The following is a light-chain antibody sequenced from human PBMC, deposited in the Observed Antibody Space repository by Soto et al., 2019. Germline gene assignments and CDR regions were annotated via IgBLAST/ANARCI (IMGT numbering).Light chain of an antibody. V-gene: IGKV3-15*01. J-gene: IGKJ1*01. CDR3: QQYNNWPWT. CDR2: GAS. CDR1: QSVSSN. Sequence: EIVTTQSPATLSVSPGERVTLSCRASQSVSSNLAWYQHKLGQAPRLLIYGASTRATGIPARFSGSGSGTEFTLTISSLQSEDFAVYYCQQYNNWPWTFGQGTK.